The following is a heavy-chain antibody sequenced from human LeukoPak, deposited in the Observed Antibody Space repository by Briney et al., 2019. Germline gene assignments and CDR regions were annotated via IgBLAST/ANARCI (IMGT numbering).Heavy chain of an antibody. CDR2: ISSSSSYI. CDR3: AREFCSGGSCYRAFDY. D-gene: IGHD2-15*01. J-gene: IGHJ4*02. CDR1: GFSFSSYS. Sequence: GGSLRLSCAASGFSFSSYSMNWVRQAPGKGLEWVSSISSSSSYIYFADSMKGRFTISRDDAKNSLYLQMNSLRAEDTAVYYCAREFCSGGSCYRAFDYWGPGTQVTVSS. V-gene: IGHV3-21*01.